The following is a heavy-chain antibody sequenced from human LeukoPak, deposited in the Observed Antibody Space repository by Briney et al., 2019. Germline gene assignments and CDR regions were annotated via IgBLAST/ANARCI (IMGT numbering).Heavy chain of an antibody. D-gene: IGHD1-26*01. CDR2: ISWNSGSI. CDR3: AKEATGGNDY. J-gene: IGHJ4*02. CDR1: GFTFDDYA. V-gene: IGHV3-9*01. Sequence: PGGSLRLSCAASGFTFDDYAMHWFRQAPGKGLEWVSGISWNSGSIGYADSVKGRFTISRDNAKNSLYLQMNSLRAEDTALYYCAKEATGGNDYWGQGTLVTVSS.